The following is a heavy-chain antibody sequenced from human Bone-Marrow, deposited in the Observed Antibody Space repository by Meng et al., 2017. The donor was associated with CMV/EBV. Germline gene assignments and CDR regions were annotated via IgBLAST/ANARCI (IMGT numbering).Heavy chain of an antibody. J-gene: IGHJ4*02. CDR1: FTFSSYS. Sequence: FTFSSYSMNWVRQAPGKGREWVSAISSSSSYIYYADSVKGRFTISRDNAKNSLYLQMNSLRAEDTAVYYCARVYYDSSGYYFSQPDYWGQGTLVTVSS. CDR2: ISSSSSYI. D-gene: IGHD3-22*01. V-gene: IGHV3-21*01. CDR3: ARVYYDSSGYYFSQPDY.